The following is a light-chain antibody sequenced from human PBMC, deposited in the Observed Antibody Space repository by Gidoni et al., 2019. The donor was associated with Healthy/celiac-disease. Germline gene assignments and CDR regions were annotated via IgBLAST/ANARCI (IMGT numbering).Light chain of an antibody. Sequence: DIQMTQSPSTLSASVGDRVTITCRASQSISSWLAWYQQKPGKAPKLLSYKASSLESGVPSRFSGSGSGTEFTLTISSLHPDDFATYYCQQYNSYAPTFXQXTKVEIK. V-gene: IGKV1-5*03. CDR2: KAS. CDR3: QQYNSYAPT. J-gene: IGKJ1*01. CDR1: QSISSW.